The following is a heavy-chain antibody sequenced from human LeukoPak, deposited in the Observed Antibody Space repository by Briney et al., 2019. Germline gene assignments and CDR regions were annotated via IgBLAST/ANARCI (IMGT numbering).Heavy chain of an antibody. J-gene: IGHJ6*03. CDR1: GYTFTSYD. D-gene: IGHD5-12*01. CDR2: MNPNSGNT. V-gene: IGHV1-8*01. CDR3: ARGLSGYDRYYYYYMDV. Sequence: ASVKVSCKASGYTFTSYDINWVRQATGQGLEWMGWMNPNSGNTGYAQKFQGRVTMTRNTSISTAYMELSSLRSEDTAVYYCARGLSGYDRYYYYYMDVWGKGTTVTVSS.